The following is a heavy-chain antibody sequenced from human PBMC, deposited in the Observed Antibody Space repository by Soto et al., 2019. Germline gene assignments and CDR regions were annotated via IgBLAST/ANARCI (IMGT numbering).Heavy chain of an antibody. CDR1: GYTFTSYY. CDR3: ARTTMTFYYFDF. V-gene: IGHV1-46*01. CDR2: IEPSGGSR. J-gene: IGHJ4*02. Sequence: GASVKVSCKASGYTFTSYYMHWGRQAPGQGLEWMGVIEPSGGSRSYTQKFQGRVTMTRDTSTSTVYMELSSLRSEDTAVYYCARTTMTFYYFDFWGQGTLVTVSS. D-gene: IGHD4-17*01.